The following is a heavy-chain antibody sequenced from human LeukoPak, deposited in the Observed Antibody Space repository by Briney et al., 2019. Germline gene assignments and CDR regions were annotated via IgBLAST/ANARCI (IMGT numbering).Heavy chain of an antibody. Sequence: SETLSLTCTVSGGSISSYYWSWIRQPPGKGLEWIGYIYYSGSTNYNPSLKSRVTISVDTSKNQFSLKPSSVTAADTAVYCCARRARGVLDYWGQGTLVTVSS. V-gene: IGHV4-59*01. CDR3: ARRARGVLDY. J-gene: IGHJ4*02. CDR2: IYYSGST. CDR1: GGSISSYY. D-gene: IGHD3-10*01.